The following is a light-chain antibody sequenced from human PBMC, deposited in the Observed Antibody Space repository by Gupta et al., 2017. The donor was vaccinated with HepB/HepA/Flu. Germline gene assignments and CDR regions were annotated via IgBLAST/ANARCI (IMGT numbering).Light chain of an antibody. Sequence: ELVLTQSPATLSLSPGERATLSCRASQSVSSNYIAWYQQKPGQAPRLLIYVASTRATGIPDRFSGSGSGTHFTLTISRLEPEDFAVYHCQQDGDPVYTFGQGTKLEIK. J-gene: IGKJ2*01. V-gene: IGKV3-20*01. CDR2: VAS. CDR1: QSVSSNY. CDR3: QQDGDPVYT.